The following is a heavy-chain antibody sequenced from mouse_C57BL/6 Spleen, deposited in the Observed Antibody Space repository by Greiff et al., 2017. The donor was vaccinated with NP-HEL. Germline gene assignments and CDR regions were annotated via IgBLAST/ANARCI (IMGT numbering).Heavy chain of an antibody. Sequence: EVKLMESGGGLVKPGGSLKLSCAASGFTFSSYTMSWVRQTPEKRLEWVATISGGGGNTYYPDSVKGRFTISRDNAKNTLYLQMSSLRSEDTALYYCARRSIYYSNGYWYFDVWGTGTTVTVSS. V-gene: IGHV5-9*01. CDR2: ISGGGGNT. CDR1: GFTFSSYT. CDR3: ARRSIYYSNGYWYFDV. J-gene: IGHJ1*03. D-gene: IGHD2-5*01.